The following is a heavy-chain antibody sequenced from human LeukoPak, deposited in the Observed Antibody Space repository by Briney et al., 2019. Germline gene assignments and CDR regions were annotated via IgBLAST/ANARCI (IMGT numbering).Heavy chain of an antibody. CDR2: IKSKTDGGTT. V-gene: IGHV3-15*01. Sequence: PGGSLRLSCAASGFTFSSYAMSWVRQAPGKVLEWVGRIKSKTDGGTTDYAAPVKGRFTISRDDSKNTLYLQMNSLKTEDTAVYYCTTGRLRYFDWLWAPPPDYFDYWGQGTLVTVSS. CDR1: GFTFSSYA. J-gene: IGHJ4*02. CDR3: TTGRLRYFDWLWAPPPDYFDY. D-gene: IGHD3-9*01.